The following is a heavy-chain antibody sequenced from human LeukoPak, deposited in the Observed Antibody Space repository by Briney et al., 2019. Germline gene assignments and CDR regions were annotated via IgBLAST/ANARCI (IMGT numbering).Heavy chain of an antibody. CDR2: IWYDGSNK. CDR3: AKTYYYDSSGYSLFDY. J-gene: IGHJ4*02. CDR1: GFIFSRYG. V-gene: IGHV3-33*06. D-gene: IGHD3-22*01. Sequence: GGSLRLSCAVSGFIFSRYGMHWVRQAPGKGLEWVAVIWYDGSNKYYADSVKGRFTISRDNSKNTPYLQMNSLRAEDTAVYYCAKTYYYDSSGYSLFDYWGQGTLVTVSS.